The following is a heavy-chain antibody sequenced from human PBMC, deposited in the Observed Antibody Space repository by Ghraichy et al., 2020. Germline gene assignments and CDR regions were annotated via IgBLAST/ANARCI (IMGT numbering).Heavy chain of an antibody. CDR1: GYTFSGYY. V-gene: IGHV1-2*02. J-gene: IGHJ4*02. CDR3: ARDDLAAELDY. CDR2: INPNSGGT. D-gene: IGHD6-13*01. Sequence: ASVKVSCKASGYTFSGYYIHWVRQAPGQGLEWMGWINPNSGGTNYAQKFQGRVTMTRDTSISTAYMELSRLRSDDTAVYYCARDDLAAELDYWGQGTLVTVSS.